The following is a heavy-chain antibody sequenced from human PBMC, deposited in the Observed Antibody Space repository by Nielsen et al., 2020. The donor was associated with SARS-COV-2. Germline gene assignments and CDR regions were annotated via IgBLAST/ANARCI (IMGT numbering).Heavy chain of an antibody. Sequence: GGSLRLSCAASGFSFDDDGMSWVRQVPGRGLVWVSGINWNGGRTVYADSVRGRFTISRDNAQSTLYLQMNGLTVEDTALYYCARGHLAAPYYYGMDVWGQGTQVIVS. CDR2: INWNGGRT. CDR3: ARGHLAAPYYYGMDV. CDR1: GFSFDDDG. D-gene: IGHD6-13*01. V-gene: IGHV3-20*04. J-gene: IGHJ6*02.